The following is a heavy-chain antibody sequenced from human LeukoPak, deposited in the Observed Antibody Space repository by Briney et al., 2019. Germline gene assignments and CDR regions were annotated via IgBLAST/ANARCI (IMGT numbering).Heavy chain of an antibody. CDR3: ARDYGGYYSKDWYFDL. CDR1: GGSISSDY. Sequence: SETLSLTRTVSGGSISSDYGSWIRQRPGKGLEWIGYIYYSGSTNYNPSLKSRVTISVDTSKNQFSLTLSSVTAADTAVYYCARDYGGYYSKDWYFDLWGRGTLVTVSS. J-gene: IGHJ2*01. V-gene: IGHV4-59*01. D-gene: IGHD3-22*01. CDR2: IYYSGST.